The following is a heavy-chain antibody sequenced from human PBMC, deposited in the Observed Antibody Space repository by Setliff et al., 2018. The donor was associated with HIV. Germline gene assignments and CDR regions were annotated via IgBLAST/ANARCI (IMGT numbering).Heavy chain of an antibody. CDR1: GGSISSGIYY. J-gene: IGHJ4*02. D-gene: IGHD3-10*01. V-gene: IGHV4-61*09. Sequence: SETLSLTCTVSGGSISSGIYYWSWIRQPAGQGLEWIGHIYTSGSANYNPSLKSRVTISVDTSKNQFSLNLNSVTAADTAVYYCARGLGLLRGVPFSRWGQGTLVTVSS. CDR2: IYTSGSA. CDR3: ARGLGLLRGVPFSR.